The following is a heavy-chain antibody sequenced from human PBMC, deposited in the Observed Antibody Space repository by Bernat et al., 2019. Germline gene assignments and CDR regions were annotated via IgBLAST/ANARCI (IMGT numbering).Heavy chain of an antibody. D-gene: IGHD4/OR15-4a*01. Sequence: EVQLVESGGGLVQPGWSLRLSCPASGFTFSSYWMHWVRQAPGKGLGWVSRINSDGSSTSYADAVKGRFTISGDNAKNTLYLQMNSLRAEDTAVYYCARGDYGGDTFFDYWGQGTLVTVSS. J-gene: IGHJ4*02. CDR2: INSDGSST. CDR1: GFTFSSYW. CDR3: ARGDYGGDTFFDY. V-gene: IGHV3-74*01.